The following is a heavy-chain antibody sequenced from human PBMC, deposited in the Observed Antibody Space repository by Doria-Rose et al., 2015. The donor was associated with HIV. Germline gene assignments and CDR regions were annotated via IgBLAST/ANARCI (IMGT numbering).Heavy chain of an antibody. CDR3: ARIKSSRWYHKYYFDF. CDR2: IVSDDER. CDR1: GVSLSNPGMG. Sequence: QITLKESGPVLVKPTETLTLTCTVSGVSLSNPGMGVSWIRQPPGKALEWLANIVSDDERSYTTSLKSRLTISRGTSKSQVVLTMTDMDPVDTATYYCARIKSSRWYHKYYFDFWGQGTLVIVSA. D-gene: IGHD6-13*01. V-gene: IGHV2-26*01. J-gene: IGHJ4*02.